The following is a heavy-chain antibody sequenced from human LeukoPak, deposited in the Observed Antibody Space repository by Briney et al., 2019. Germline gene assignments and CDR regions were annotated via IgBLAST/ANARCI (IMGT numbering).Heavy chain of an antibody. CDR1: GFTFANHD. CDR2: VSASGSSR. D-gene: IGHD7-27*01. Sequence: GGSLRLSCAASGFTFANHDMSWVRQAPGKGLEWVSGVSASGSSRFYADSVKGRFTISRDNSKNTLYLQMNGLRAEDTAVYYCAKAVTGTHFDYWGQGTLVTVSS. J-gene: IGHJ4*02. CDR3: AKAVTGTHFDY. V-gene: IGHV3-23*01.